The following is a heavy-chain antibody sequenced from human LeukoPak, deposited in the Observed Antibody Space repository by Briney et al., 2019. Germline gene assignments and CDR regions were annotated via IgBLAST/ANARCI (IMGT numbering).Heavy chain of an antibody. CDR3: ARDRDYDSSGYYYVFDY. CDR2: IYTSGST. V-gene: IGHV4-4*07. J-gene: IGHJ4*02. D-gene: IGHD3-22*01. CDR1: GGSISSYY. Sequence: SETLSLTCTVSGGSISSYYWSWIRQPAGKGLEWIGRIYTSGSTNYNPSLKSRVTMSVDTSKNQFSLKLSSVTAADTAVYYCARDRDYDSSGYYYVFDYWGQGTLVTVSS.